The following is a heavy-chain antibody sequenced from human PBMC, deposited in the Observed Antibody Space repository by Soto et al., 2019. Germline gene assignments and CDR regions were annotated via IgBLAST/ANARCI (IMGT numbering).Heavy chain of an antibody. CDR2: IKSKNDGGTT. J-gene: IGHJ4*02. Sequence: EVQLVESGGGLVKPGGSIRLSCAASGFTFSNAWMSWVRQAAGKGLEWVGRIKSKNDGGTTDYAAPVKGRFTISRDDSKNTLYLQMNSLKTEDTAVYYCTTVPWATVTTVDYWGQGTLVTVSS. D-gene: IGHD4-4*01. V-gene: IGHV3-15*01. CDR1: GFTFSNAW. CDR3: TTVPWATVTTVDY.